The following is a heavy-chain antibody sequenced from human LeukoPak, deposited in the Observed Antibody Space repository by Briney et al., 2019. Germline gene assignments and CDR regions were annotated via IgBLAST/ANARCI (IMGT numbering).Heavy chain of an antibody. CDR1: GFTFSGSA. V-gene: IGHV3-73*01. CDR2: IRSKAKSYAT. J-gene: IGHJ4*02. D-gene: IGHD5-18*01. CDR3: TREWIQLWS. Sequence: GGSLRLSCAASGFTFSGSAMHWVRQASGKGLEWVGRIRSKAKSYATAYAASVKGRFTTSRDDSKNTAYLQMNSLKAEDTAVYYCTREWIQLWSRGQGTLVTVSS.